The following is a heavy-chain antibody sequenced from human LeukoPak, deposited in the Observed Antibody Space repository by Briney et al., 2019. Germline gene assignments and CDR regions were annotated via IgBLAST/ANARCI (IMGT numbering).Heavy chain of an antibody. CDR2: ISSSSDYI. D-gene: IGHD3-3*01. V-gene: IGHV3-21*01. CDR3: ARDPAAYYDFWSGYYDHYFDY. CDR1: GSTSSSYN. J-gene: IGHJ4*02. Sequence: GGSLRLSCVASGSTSSSYNMNWVRQAPGKGLEWVSSISSSSDYIYYADSVKGRFTISRDNAKNSLYLQMNSLRAEDTAVYYCARDPAAYYDFWSGYYDHYFDYWGQGTLVTVSS.